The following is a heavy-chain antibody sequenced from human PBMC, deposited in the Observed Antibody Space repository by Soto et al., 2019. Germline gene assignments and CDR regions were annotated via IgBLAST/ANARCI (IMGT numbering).Heavy chain of an antibody. CDR1: GFIFTSSA. CDR2: IVVGSGNT. J-gene: IGHJ6*02. V-gene: IGHV1-58*02. CDR3: AASPILRGGYYYGMDV. Sequence: ASVKVSCKASGFIFTSSAMQWVRQARGQRLEWIGWIVVGSGNTNYAQKFQERVTITRDMSTSTAYMELSSLRSEDTAVYYCAASPILRGGYYYGMDVWGQGTTVTVSS. D-gene: IGHD2-8*01.